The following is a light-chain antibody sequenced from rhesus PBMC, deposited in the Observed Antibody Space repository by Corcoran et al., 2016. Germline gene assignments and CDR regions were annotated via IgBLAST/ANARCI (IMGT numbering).Light chain of an antibody. J-gene: IGKJ3*01. V-gene: IGKV2-64*01. CDR3: GQGTHWPPFP. CDR2: MVS. Sequence: DVVMIQSPLSLPITPGQPASISCRSSQSLVHSDGNTYLSWYRQKPGQPPRLLIYMVSNRYSGVPDRFRGSGGGTDFTLKISSVEAEDVGVYYCGQGTHWPPFPFGPGTKLDIK. CDR1: QSLVHSDGNTY.